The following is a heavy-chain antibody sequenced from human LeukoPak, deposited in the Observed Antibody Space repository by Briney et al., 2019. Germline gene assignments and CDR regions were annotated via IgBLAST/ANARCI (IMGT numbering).Heavy chain of an antibody. J-gene: IGHJ4*02. CDR1: GFTFSSRP. CDR3: VNQISGWVY. V-gene: IGHV3-64D*06. D-gene: IGHD6-19*01. Sequence: GGSLRLSCSASGFTFSSRPMHWVRQAPGKGLECVSGSSGNGRNTYFADSVKGSYTISRDNSKNTVYLQMSSLRPEDTAVYYCVNQISGWVYWGQGTLVTVSS. CDR2: SSGNGRNT.